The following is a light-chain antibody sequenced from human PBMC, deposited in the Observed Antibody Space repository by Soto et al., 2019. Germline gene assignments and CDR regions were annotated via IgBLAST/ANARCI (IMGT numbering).Light chain of an antibody. V-gene: IGKV1-5*01. Sequence: DIQMTQSPSTMSASVGDRVTIACRASQSISEFLAWYQRKPGKAPELLIYDASNLGTGVPSRFSGSGSGTEFTLTITSLQPDEFASYYCKQYSGYPLTFGGGTRVEIK. CDR1: QSISEF. CDR2: DAS. CDR3: KQYSGYPLT. J-gene: IGKJ4*01.